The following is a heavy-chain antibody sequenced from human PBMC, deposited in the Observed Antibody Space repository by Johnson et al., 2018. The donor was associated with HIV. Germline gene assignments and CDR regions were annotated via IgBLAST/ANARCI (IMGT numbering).Heavy chain of an antibody. D-gene: IGHD6-19*01. CDR3: VRALGGYSSGWYGAFDI. CDR2: ISYDGSNK. V-gene: IGHV3-30*03. J-gene: IGHJ3*02. Sequence: QVQLVESGGGLVQPGGSLRLSCAASGFSFSNYGMHWVRQAPGKGLEWVVVISYDGSNKYYADSVKGRFTISRDNSNNTLYLQMNSLRAGDTAVYYCVRALGGYSSGWYGAFDIWGQGTMVTVSS. CDR1: GFSFSNYG.